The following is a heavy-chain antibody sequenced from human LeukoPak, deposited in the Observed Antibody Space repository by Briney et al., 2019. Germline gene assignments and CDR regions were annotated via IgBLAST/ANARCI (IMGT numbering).Heavy chain of an antibody. CDR3: ARGETGVYYYYYMDV. J-gene: IGHJ6*03. CDR2: IKQDGSEK. CDR1: GFTFSSYW. D-gene: IGHD1-26*01. Sequence: PGGSLRLSCAASGFTFSSYWMSWVRQAPGKGLEWVANIKQDGSEKYYVDSVKGRFTISRDNAKNSLYLQMNSLRAEDTAVYYCARGETGVYYYYYMDVWGKGTTVTVSS. V-gene: IGHV3-7*01.